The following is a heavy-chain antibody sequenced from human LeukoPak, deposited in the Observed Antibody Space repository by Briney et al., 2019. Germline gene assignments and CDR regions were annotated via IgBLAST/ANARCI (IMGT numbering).Heavy chain of an antibody. CDR2: INHSGST. D-gene: IGHD3-9*01. CDR1: GGSFSGYY. V-gene: IGHV4-34*01. J-gene: IGHJ4*02. Sequence: SETLSLTCAVYGGSFSGYYWRWIRQPPGKGLEWIGEINHSGSTNYNPSLKSRVTISVDTSKNQFSLKLSSVTAADTAVYYCAKEGSAGYFDWSIPFDYWGQGTLVTVSS. CDR3: AKEGSAGYFDWSIPFDY.